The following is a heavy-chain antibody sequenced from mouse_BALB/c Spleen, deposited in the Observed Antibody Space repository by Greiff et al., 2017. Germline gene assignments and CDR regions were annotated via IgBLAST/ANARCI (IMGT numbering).Heavy chain of an antibody. D-gene: IGHD4-1*01. J-gene: IGHJ3*01. V-gene: IGHV1S22*01. CDR3: TAGKVLFAY. Sequence: LQQPGSELVRPGASVKLSCKASGYTFTSYWMHWVKQRPGQGLEWIGNIYPGSGSTNYDEKFKSKATLTVDTSSSTAYMQLSSLTSEDSAVYYCTAGKVLFAYWGQGTLVTVSA. CDR1: GYTFTSYW. CDR2: IYPGSGST.